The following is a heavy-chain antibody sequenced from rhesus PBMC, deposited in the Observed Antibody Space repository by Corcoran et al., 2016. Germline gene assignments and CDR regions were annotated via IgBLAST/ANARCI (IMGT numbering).Heavy chain of an antibody. Sequence: EVQLVESGGGLVQPGGSLRLSCVVSGFTLSSSGFHWVRQAPGKGLQGVPAIETNEDTTLYTESVKSRFSISRENAKNALYLRMDSLRVEDTAVYYCARGASGAGDYWGQGVLVTVSS. CDR1: GFTLSSSG. J-gene: IGHJ4*01. D-gene: IGHD6-31*01. V-gene: IGHV3-22*01. CDR3: ARGASGAGDY. CDR2: IETNEDTT.